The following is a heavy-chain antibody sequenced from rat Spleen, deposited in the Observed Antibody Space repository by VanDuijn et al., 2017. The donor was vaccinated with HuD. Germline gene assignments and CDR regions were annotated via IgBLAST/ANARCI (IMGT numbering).Heavy chain of an antibody. CDR1: GXXXSSXX. Sequence: EVQLVESGGGLVQPGXXLKLSXXXSGXXXSSXXXAXXXQAXXXGLXXXASXXSGGGSTYYRASGKGRFTISRAKAKRTLYLQMDSLRSEDTATYYCTKVAYSGPHYFDYWGQGVVVTVSS. J-gene: IGHJ2*01. V-gene: IGHV5-27*01. CDR3: TKVAYSGPHYFDY. D-gene: IGHD1-1*01. CDR2: XXSGGGST.